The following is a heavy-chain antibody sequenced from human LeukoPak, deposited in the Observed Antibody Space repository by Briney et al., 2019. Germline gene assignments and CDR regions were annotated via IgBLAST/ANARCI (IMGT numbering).Heavy chain of an antibody. J-gene: IGHJ2*01. CDR1: GFTVSSNY. CDR2: INSGGNA. CDR3: ARSQGGTMSLRHFDL. Sequence: GGSLRLSCAASGFTVSSNYMNWVRQAPRKGLEWVSVINSGGNAYYADSVKGRFTLSRDNCKNMLYLQMNSLRAEDRSVYYCARSQGGTMSLRHFDLWGRGTLVTVSS. D-gene: IGHD3-22*01. V-gene: IGHV3-53*01.